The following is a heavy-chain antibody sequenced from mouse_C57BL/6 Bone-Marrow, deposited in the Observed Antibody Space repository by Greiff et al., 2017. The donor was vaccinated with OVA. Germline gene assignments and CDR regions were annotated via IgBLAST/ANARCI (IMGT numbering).Heavy chain of an antibody. CDR3: ARGGWLLPYAMDY. D-gene: IGHD2-3*01. V-gene: IGHV1-62-3*01. J-gene: IGHJ4*01. CDR1: GYTFTSYW. CDR2: IDPNSGGT. Sequence: QVQLQQPGAELVKPGASVKLSCKASGYTFTSYWMHWVKQRPGRGLEWIGRIDPNSGGTKYNQKFKDKATLTADKSSSTAYMQLSSLTYEDSAVYYCARGGWLLPYAMDYWGQGTSVTVSS.